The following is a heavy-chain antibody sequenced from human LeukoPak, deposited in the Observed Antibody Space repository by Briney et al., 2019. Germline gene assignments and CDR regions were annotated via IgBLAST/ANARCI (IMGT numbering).Heavy chain of an antibody. Sequence: GGSLRLSCAASGFTFSNAWMSWVRQAPGKGLEWVGRIKSKTDGGTTDYAAPVKGRFTISRDDSKNTLYLQMNSLKTEDTAVYYCTTAYDYGDPYYFDYWGQGTLVTVPS. J-gene: IGHJ4*02. V-gene: IGHV3-15*01. CDR3: TTAYDYGDPYYFDY. CDR1: GFTFSNAW. D-gene: IGHD4-17*01. CDR2: IKSKTDGGTT.